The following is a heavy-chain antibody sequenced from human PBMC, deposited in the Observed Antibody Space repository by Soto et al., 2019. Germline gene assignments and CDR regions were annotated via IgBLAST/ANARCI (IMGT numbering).Heavy chain of an antibody. CDR1: GFTVSSNH. D-gene: IGHD5-12*01. J-gene: IGHJ3*02. Sequence: GSLRLSCAASGFTVSSNHMSWVRQAPGKGLEWVSVIYSGGSTYYADSVKGRFTISRDNSKNTLYLQMNSLRAEDTAVYYCARDPSGVATKLDAFDIWGQGTMVTVSS. CDR2: IYSGGST. V-gene: IGHV3-66*01. CDR3: ARDPSGVATKLDAFDI.